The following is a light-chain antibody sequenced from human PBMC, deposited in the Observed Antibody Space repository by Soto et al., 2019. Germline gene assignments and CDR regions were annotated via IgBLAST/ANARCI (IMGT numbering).Light chain of an antibody. Sequence: EIVMTQSPATLSVSPGERATLSCWASQSVSSNLAWYQQKPGQAPRLLIYGASTRPTGIPARFSCSGSGTEFTLTISSLQSEDFAVFYCKQYNNCPPWTFGQGTKVEIK. CDR2: GAS. CDR3: KQYNNCPPWT. CDR1: QSVSSN. V-gene: IGKV3-15*01. J-gene: IGKJ1*01.